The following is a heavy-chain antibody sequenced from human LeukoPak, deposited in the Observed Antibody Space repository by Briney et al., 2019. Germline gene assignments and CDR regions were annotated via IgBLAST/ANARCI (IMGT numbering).Heavy chain of an antibody. CDR3: ARGLGYSRINWFDP. V-gene: IGHV4-34*01. CDR2: INHSGST. J-gene: IGHJ5*02. D-gene: IGHD6-13*01. Sequence: SETLSLTCAVYGGSFSGYYWSWIRRPPGKGLEWIGEINHSGSTNYNPSLKSRVTISVDTSKNQFSLKLSSVTAADTAVYYCARGLGYSRINWFDPWGQGTLVTVSS. CDR1: GGSFSGYY.